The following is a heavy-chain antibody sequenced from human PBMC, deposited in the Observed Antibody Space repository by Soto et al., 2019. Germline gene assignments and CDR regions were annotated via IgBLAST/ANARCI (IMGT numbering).Heavy chain of an antibody. J-gene: IGHJ6*02. V-gene: IGHV1-69*01. Sequence: VKVSCKASGGTFSSYAISWVRQAPGQGLEWMGGIIPIFGTANYAQKFQGRVTITADESTSTAYMELSSLRSEDTAVYYCARDRPDYVQKNYYYYGMDVWGQGTTVTVSS. CDR1: GGTFSSYA. CDR3: ARDRPDYVQKNYYYYGMDV. D-gene: IGHD4-17*01. CDR2: IIPIFGTA.